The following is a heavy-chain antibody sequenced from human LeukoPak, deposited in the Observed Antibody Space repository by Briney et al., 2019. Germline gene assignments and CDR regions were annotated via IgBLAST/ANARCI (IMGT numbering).Heavy chain of an antibody. Sequence: GGSLRLSCAASGFTFDDYAMHWVRQAPGKGLEWVSGISWNSGSIGYADSVKGRFTTSRDNAKNSLYLQMNSLRTEDTALYYCAKDTDSSGYQIDSWGQGTLVTVSS. CDR1: GFTFDDYA. V-gene: IGHV3-9*01. CDR2: ISWNSGSI. J-gene: IGHJ4*02. D-gene: IGHD3-22*01. CDR3: AKDTDSSGYQIDS.